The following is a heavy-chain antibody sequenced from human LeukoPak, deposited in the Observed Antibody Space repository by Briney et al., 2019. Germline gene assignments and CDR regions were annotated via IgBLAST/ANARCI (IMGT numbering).Heavy chain of an antibody. CDR3: TRDSGTTGEVKFDP. J-gene: IGHJ5*02. CDR1: GGSIGSSSYY. V-gene: IGHV4-39*07. CDR2: IYYSGTI. Sequence: PSETLSLTCTVSGGSIGSSSYYCGWIRQPPGKGLEWIGSIYYSGTITYNPSLQSRVTMSVDTSKNEFSLKMSSVTAADTAVYYCTRDSGTTGEVKFDPWGQGTLVAVSS. D-gene: IGHD3-10*01.